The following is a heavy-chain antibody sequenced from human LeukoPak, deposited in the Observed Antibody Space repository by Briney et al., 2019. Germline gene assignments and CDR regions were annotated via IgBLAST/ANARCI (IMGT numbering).Heavy chain of an antibody. D-gene: IGHD1-26*01. J-gene: IGHJ4*02. Sequence: GGSLRLSCAASQFYMNWVRQAPGKGLQWVSTIYSGGSTYYADSVKGRFIISRDNSKNTLYLQMNSLRAEDTAVYYCASGESYYLENWGQGTLVTVSS. V-gene: IGHV3-66*01. CDR2: IYSGGST. CDR3: ASGESYYLEN. CDR1: QFY.